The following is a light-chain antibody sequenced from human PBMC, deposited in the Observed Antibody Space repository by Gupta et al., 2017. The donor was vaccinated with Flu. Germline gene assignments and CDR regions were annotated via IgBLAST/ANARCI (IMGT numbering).Light chain of an antibody. V-gene: IGLV1-40*01. CDR2: YFS. CDR3: QSYDRSLGGSV. CDR1: SSNIGAGGY. J-gene: IGLJ3*02. Sequence: QSVLTQPPSVSGAPGQRGTISCTGSSSNIGAGGYVHWYQQLPGTAPKLLIYYFSERASGVPDRFSGSKSGTSASLAITGLQAEDEADYYCQSYDRSLGGSVFGGGTKLTVL.